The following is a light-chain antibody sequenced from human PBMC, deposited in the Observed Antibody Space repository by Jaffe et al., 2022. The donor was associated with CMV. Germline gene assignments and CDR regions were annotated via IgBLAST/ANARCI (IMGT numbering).Light chain of an antibody. CDR1: QTVSSSY. J-gene: IGKJ2*01. CDR3: QQYGSSPYT. Sequence: EIVLTQSPGTLSLSPGERATLPCRASQTVSSSYLAWYQQKPGQAPRLLIFGASRRATGIPDRFSGSGSGTDFTLTISRLEPEDFAVYYCQQYGSSPYTFGQGTNLEIK. V-gene: IGKV3-20*01. CDR2: GAS.